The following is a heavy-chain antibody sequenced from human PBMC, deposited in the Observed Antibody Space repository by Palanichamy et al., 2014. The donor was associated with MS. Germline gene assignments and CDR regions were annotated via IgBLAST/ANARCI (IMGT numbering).Heavy chain of an antibody. CDR1: GFTFSSYG. J-gene: IGHJ4*02. Sequence: EVQLLESGGGLVQPGGSLRLSCAASGFTFSSYGMSWVRQAPGKGLEWVSAISGSGISTYYAGSVKGQFTISRDNSKNTLFLQMNTLRADDTAVYYCAKDGKPPIVTYYFDYWGQGTLVTVS. CDR2: ISGSGIST. CDR3: AKDGKPPIVTYYFDY. V-gene: IGHV3-23*01. D-gene: IGHD3-22*01.